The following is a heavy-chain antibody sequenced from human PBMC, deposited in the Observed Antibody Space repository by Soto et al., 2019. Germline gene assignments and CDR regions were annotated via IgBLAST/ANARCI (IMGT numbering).Heavy chain of an antibody. V-gene: IGHV1-69*12. D-gene: IGHD2-21*02. CDR1: GGTVSSYA. Sequence: QVQLVQSGAEVKKPGSSVKVSCKASGGTVSSYAISWVRQAPGQGLEWMGGIIPIFGTANYAQKFQGRVTITADESTSTAYMELSSLRSEDTAVYYCARLADCGGDCFFDYWGQGTLVTVSS. CDR2: IIPIFGTA. J-gene: IGHJ4*02. CDR3: ARLADCGGDCFFDY.